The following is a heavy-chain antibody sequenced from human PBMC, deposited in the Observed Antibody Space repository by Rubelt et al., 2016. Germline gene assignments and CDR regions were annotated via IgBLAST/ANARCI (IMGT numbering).Heavy chain of an antibody. Sequence: GQLVESGGGLVQLGGSLRLSCAASGFTVTNKYMGWARRAPGKGLEWVSGISGSGGSTYYADSMKGRFTISRDNAMNSLYLQMNSLRVDDTAMYFCARDGSEWSRDYWGQGTLVTVSS. D-gene: IGHD3-3*01. CDR1: GFTVTNKY. CDR3: ARDGSEWSRDY. J-gene: IGHJ4*02. CDR2: ISGSGGST. V-gene: IGHV3-23*04.